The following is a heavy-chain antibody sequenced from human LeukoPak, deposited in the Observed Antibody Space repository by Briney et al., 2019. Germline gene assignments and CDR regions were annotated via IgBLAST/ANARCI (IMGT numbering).Heavy chain of an antibody. Sequence: ASVKVSCKASGYTFTGYHMHWVRQAPGQGLEWMGWINPNSGGTNYAQKFQGRVTMTRDTSISTAYMELSRLRSDDTAVYYCAREAYSSGWYLVDYWGQGTLVTVSS. CDR2: INPNSGGT. J-gene: IGHJ4*02. V-gene: IGHV1-2*02. CDR1: GYTFTGYH. CDR3: AREAYSSGWYLVDY. D-gene: IGHD6-19*01.